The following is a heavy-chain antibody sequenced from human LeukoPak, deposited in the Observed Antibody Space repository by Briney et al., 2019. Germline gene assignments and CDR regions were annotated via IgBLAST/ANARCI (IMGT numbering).Heavy chain of an antibody. D-gene: IGHD2-21*01. CDR2: INPSGGST. Sequence: ASVKVSCKASGYTFTSYYMHWVRQAPGQGLEWMGIINPSGGSTSYAQKFQGRVTMTRDMSTSTVYMELSSLRSEDMAVYYCARGRGTIGSNRDFYFYYYIDIWGNGTTVTVSS. V-gene: IGHV1-46*01. CDR1: GYTFTSYY. CDR3: ARGRGTIGSNRDFYFYYYIDI. J-gene: IGHJ6*03.